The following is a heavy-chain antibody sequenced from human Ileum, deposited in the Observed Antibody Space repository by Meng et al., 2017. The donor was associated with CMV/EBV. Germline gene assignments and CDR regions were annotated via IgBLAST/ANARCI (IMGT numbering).Heavy chain of an antibody. Sequence: GESLKISCAASGFTFSNAWMSWVRQAPGKGLEWVGRIKSKTDGGTTDYAAPVKGRFTISRDDSKNTLYLQMNSLKTEDTAVYYCTRDYDFWSGPKGFGMDVWGQGTTVTVSS. D-gene: IGHD3-3*01. CDR3: TRDYDFWSGPKGFGMDV. J-gene: IGHJ6*02. CDR1: GFTFSNAW. V-gene: IGHV3-15*01. CDR2: IKSKTDGGTT.